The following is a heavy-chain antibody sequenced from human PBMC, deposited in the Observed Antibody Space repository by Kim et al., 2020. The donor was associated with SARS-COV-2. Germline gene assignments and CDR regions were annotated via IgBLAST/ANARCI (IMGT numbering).Heavy chain of an antibody. J-gene: IGHJ4*01. CDR3: ARAGGYSYGSPPGDY. CDR1: GFTFSSYA. V-gene: IGHV3-30-3*01. Sequence: GGSLRLSCAASGFTFSSYAMHWVRQAPGKGLEWVAVISYDGSNKYYADSVKGRFTISRDNSKNTLYLQMNSLRAEDTAVYYCARAGGYSYGSPPGDYWG. CDR2: ISYDGSNK. D-gene: IGHD5-18*01.